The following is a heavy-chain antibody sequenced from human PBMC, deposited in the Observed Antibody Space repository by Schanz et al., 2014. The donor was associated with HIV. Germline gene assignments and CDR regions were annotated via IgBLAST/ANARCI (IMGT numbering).Heavy chain of an antibody. J-gene: IGHJ6*02. CDR2: ISGSGGST. D-gene: IGHD3-10*01. CDR3: AKCPPMVRGTGMDV. V-gene: IGHV3-23*01. CDR1: GFTFSSYA. Sequence: EAQLLESGGGLVQPGGSLRLSCAASGFTFSSYAMSWVRQAPGKGLEWVSVISGSGGSTYYADSVKGRFTISRDNSKNTLYLQMNRLRAEDTAVYYCAKCPPMVRGTGMDVWGQGTTVTVSS.